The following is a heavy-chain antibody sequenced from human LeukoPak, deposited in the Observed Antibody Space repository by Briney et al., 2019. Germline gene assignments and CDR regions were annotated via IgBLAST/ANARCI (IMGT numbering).Heavy chain of an antibody. CDR1: GGSISGSSYY. Sequence: SETLSLTCTVSGGSISGSSYYWGWIRQPPGKGLEWIGSIYFSGTSYNPSLKSRVTISVDTSKNQFSLKLSSVTAADTAVYYCASTPWYYDISGYYGFDYWGQGTLVTVSS. D-gene: IGHD3-22*01. J-gene: IGHJ4*02. CDR3: ASTPWYYDISGYYGFDY. CDR2: IYFSGT. V-gene: IGHV4-39*07.